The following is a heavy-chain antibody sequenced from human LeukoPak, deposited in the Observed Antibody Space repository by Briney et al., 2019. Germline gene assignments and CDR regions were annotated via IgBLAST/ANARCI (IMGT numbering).Heavy chain of an antibody. CDR3: ARRNSYGSGRHFDF. V-gene: IGHV4-59*01. CDR1: DGSISSYY. CDR2: ISYSGST. D-gene: IGHD3-10*01. Sequence: SETLSFTCTVSDGSISSYYWSWIRQPPGKGLEWIGYISYSGSTKYNPSLKSRVTISIDTSKKQVSLKLNFVTAADTAVYYCARRNSYGSGRHFDFWGQGTLVTVSS. J-gene: IGHJ4*02.